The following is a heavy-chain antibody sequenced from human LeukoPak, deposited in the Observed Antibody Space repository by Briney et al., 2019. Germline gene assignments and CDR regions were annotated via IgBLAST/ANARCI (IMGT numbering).Heavy chain of an antibody. CDR3: ARDKDYYDSSGYYEVNYYYYMDV. D-gene: IGHD3-22*01. CDR2: IRYDGSNK. Sequence: PGGSLRLSCAASGFTFSSYGMHWVRQAPGKGLEWVAFIRYDGSNKYYADSVKGRFTISRDNSKNTLYLQMNSLRAEDTAVYYCARDKDYYDSSGYYEVNYYYYMDVWGKGTTVTISS. V-gene: IGHV3-30*02. J-gene: IGHJ6*03. CDR1: GFTFSSYG.